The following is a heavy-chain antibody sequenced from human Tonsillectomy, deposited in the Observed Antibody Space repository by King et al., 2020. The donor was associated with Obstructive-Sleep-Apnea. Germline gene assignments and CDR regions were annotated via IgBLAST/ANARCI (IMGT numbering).Heavy chain of an antibody. V-gene: IGHV1-69*01. CDR1: GGTFSSYA. D-gene: IGHD3-10*01. CDR2: IIPIFGTA. Sequence: VQLVESGAEVKKPGSSVKVSCKASGGTFSSYAISWVRQAPGQGLEWMGGIIPIFGTANYAQKFQGRVTITADESTSTAYMERSSLRSEDTAVYYCAGMPPGGPMVRGRGAFDIWGQGTMVTVSS. J-gene: IGHJ3*02. CDR3: AGMPPGGPMVRGRGAFDI.